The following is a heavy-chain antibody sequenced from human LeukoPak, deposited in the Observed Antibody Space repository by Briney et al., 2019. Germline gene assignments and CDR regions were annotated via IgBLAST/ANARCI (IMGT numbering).Heavy chain of an antibody. CDR3: ARPHYGDHGRLL. J-gene: IGHJ4*02. CDR2: IYPGDSDT. Sequence: HGESLKISCQALGYIYWIGWVCQLPGKGLEWIGIIYPGDSDTRYSPSFQGQDTISADKSISTAYLQWSSLKASDTAIYYCARPHYGDHGRLLWGQGTQVTVSS. V-gene: IGHV5-51*01. D-gene: IGHD4-17*01. CDR1: GYIYW.